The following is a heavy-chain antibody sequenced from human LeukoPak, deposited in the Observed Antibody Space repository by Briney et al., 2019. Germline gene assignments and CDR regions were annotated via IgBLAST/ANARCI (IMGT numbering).Heavy chain of an antibody. J-gene: IGHJ4*02. CDR3: ARLERVGGYNSPYFDY. CDR1: GFTFSDYC. Sequence: GGSLRLSCAASGFTFSDYCMSWIRQAPGKGLEWVSYISSSGSTIYYADSVKGRFTISRDNAKNSLYLQMNSLRAEDTAVYYCARLERVGGYNSPYFDYWGQGTLVTVSS. CDR2: ISSSGSTI. V-gene: IGHV3-11*04. D-gene: IGHD5-24*01.